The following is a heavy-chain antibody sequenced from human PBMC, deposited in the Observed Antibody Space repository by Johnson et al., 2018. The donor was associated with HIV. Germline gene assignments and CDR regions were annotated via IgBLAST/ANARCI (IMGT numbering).Heavy chain of an antibody. V-gene: IGHV3-20*04. CDR2: INWNGGST. CDR1: GFTFDDYG. Sequence: VQLVESGGGLVQPGGSLRLSCAASGFTFDDYGMSCVRQAPGKGLEWVSGINWNGGSTGYADSVKGRFTISRDNAKNSLYLQMNSLRAEDTAVYYCAKVVKWLVRDAFDIWGQGTMVTVSS. CDR3: AKVVKWLVRDAFDI. J-gene: IGHJ3*02. D-gene: IGHD6-19*01.